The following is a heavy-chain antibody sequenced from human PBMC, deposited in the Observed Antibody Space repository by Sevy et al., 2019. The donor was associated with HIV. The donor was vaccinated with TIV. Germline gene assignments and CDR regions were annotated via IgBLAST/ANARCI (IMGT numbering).Heavy chain of an antibody. CDR1: GFSFSNYA. Sequence: GGSLRLSCAASGFSFSNYAMSWVRQAPGKGLEWVSGMNAGGGGADYADSVKGRFAISRDNSKNMVYLQMNSLRAEDTAVYYFAKDRIWEIGEAFDIWGQGTMVTVSS. CDR3: AKDRIWEIGEAFDI. D-gene: IGHD1-26*01. CDR2: MNAGGGGA. V-gene: IGHV3-23*01. J-gene: IGHJ3*02.